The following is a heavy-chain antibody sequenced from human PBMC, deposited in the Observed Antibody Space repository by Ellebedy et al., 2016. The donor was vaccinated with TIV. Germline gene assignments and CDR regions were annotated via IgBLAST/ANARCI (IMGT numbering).Heavy chain of an antibody. J-gene: IGHJ3*02. CDR1: GGTFSSYT. CDR2: SIPIFATA. CDR3: ARDSSGYYYKMGAFDI. Sequence: AASVKVSCKASGGTFSSYTISWVRQAPGQGLEWMGGSIPIFATANYAQKFQGRVTITADESTSTAYMELSSLRSEDTAVYYCARDSSGYYYKMGAFDIWGQGTMVTVSS. D-gene: IGHD3-22*01. V-gene: IGHV1-69*13.